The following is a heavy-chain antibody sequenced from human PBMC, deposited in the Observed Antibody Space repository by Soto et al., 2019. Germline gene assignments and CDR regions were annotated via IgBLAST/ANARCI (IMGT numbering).Heavy chain of an antibody. Sequence: GGSLRLSCVASGFTFGSYAMTWVRQAPGKGLEWVSVINRGGDTTYYADSVKGRFTISRDNSKNTMYLQMNSLRADDTAVYYCAKDLKTTVIRAYDYWGQGTLVTAPQ. J-gene: IGHJ4*02. V-gene: IGHV3-23*01. CDR2: INRGGDTT. CDR1: GFTFGSYA. CDR3: AKDLKTTVIRAYDY. D-gene: IGHD4-17*01.